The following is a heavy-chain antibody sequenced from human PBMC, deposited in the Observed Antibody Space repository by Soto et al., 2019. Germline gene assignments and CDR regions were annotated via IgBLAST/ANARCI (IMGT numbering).Heavy chain of an antibody. D-gene: IGHD3-10*01. V-gene: IGHV3-20*04. CDR2: INWNGYST. J-gene: IGHJ6*02. CDR3: ARVLYYGSGSYSPYGMDV. Sequence: EVQLVESGGGVVRPGGSLRLSCAASGFTFEDYGMSWVRQVPGKGLEWVSGINWNGYSTGYRDSVKGRFTISRDNAKNSLYLQMNSLRAEDTAQYYCARVLYYGSGSYSPYGMDVWGQGTTVTVSS. CDR1: GFTFEDYG.